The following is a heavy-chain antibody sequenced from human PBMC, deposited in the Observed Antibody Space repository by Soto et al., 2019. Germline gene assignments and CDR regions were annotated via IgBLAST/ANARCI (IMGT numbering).Heavy chain of an antibody. V-gene: IGHV3-21*01. CDR1: GFTFSSYA. D-gene: IGHD3-22*01. Sequence: PGGSLRLSCAASGFTFSSYAMNWVRQAPGKGLEWVSSISSSSSYIYYADSVKGRFTISRDNSKNTLYLQMNSLRAEDTAVYYCARGRSYYYDSSGQYYFDYWGQGTLVTVSS. J-gene: IGHJ4*02. CDR3: ARGRSYYYDSSGQYYFDY. CDR2: ISSSSSYI.